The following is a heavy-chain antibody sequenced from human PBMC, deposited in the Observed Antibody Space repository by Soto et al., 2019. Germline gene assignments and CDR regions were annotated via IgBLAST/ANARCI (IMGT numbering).Heavy chain of an antibody. J-gene: IGHJ6*02. CDR3: ASFEQLGYYYGMDV. V-gene: IGHV1-69*12. CDR1: GGTFRSYA. CDR2: IIPIFGTA. Sequence: QVQLVQSGAEVKKPGSSVKVSCKASGGTFRSYAISWVRQAPGQGLEWMGGIIPIFGTANYAPKFQGRVTITADESTSTANMELSSLRSEDTAVYYCASFEQLGYYYGMDVWGQGTTVTVSS. D-gene: IGHD6-6*01.